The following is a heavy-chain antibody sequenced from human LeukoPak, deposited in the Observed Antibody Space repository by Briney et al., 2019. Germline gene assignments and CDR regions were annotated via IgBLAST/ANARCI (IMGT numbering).Heavy chain of an antibody. J-gene: IGHJ5*02. CDR3: ATGYSYGNWIDP. D-gene: IGHD5-18*01. CDR2: IIPIFGTA. CDR1: GGTLSSYA. Sequence: SVKVSCKASGGTLSSYAISWVRQAPGQGLEWMGGIIPIFGTANYAQKLQGRVTITANKSTSTAYMELSSLRSEDTAVYYCATGYSYGNWIDPWGQGTLVTVSS. V-gene: IGHV1-69*06.